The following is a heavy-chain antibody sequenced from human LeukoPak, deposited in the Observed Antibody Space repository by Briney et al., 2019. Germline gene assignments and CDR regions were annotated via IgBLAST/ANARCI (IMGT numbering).Heavy chain of an antibody. D-gene: IGHD5-24*01. CDR2: IYYSGST. V-gene: IGHV4-59*12. CDR1: GGSISSYY. Sequence: PSETLSLTCTVSGGSISSYYWSWIRQPPGKGLEWIGYIYYSGSTNYNPSLKSRVTISVDTSKNQFSLKLSSVTAADTAVYYCARAPTMAHQSYWGQGTLVTVSS. CDR3: ARAPTMAHQSY. J-gene: IGHJ4*02.